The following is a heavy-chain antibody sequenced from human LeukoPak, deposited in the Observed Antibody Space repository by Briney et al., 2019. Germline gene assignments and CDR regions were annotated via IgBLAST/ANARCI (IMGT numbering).Heavy chain of an antibody. CDR2: ITGSSTYI. D-gene: IGHD6-19*01. CDR1: GFTFSSYA. Sequence: GGSLRLSCSASGFTFSSYAMHWVRQAPGKGLEWVSSITGSSTYIYYADSVKGRFTISRDNAKNSLYLQMNSLRAEDTAVFYCARESSLDYWGQGTLVTVSS. V-gene: IGHV3-21*01. J-gene: IGHJ4*02. CDR3: ARESSLDY.